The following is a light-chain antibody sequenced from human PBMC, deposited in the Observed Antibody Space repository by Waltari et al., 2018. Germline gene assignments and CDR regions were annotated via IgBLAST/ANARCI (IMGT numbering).Light chain of an antibody. CDR3: QQTYITPRT. CDR1: QTITNY. CDR2: GAS. J-gene: IGKJ1*01. Sequence: DIQMTQFPTSLSASVEDRVTIHCRASQTITNYLNWYQQKSGKAPRLLIYGASKLQGGVPSRFRGSGSGTDFTLTISNLQPEDFATYYCQQTYITPRTFGQGTKVEIK. V-gene: IGKV1-39*01.